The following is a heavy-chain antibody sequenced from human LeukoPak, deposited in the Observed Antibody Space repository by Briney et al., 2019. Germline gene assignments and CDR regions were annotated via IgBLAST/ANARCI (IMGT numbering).Heavy chain of an antibody. CDR1: GGSISSGSYH. CDR3: ARGVGYCSSTSCYHYYGMDV. J-gene: IGHJ6*02. V-gene: IGHV4-61*02. D-gene: IGHD2-2*03. CDR2: IYTSGST. Sequence: SQTLSLTCTVSGGSISSGSYHWSWIRQPAGKGLEWIGRIYTSGSTNYNPSLKSRVTISVDTSKNQFSLKLSSVTAADTAVYYCARGVGYCSSTSCYHYYGMDVWGQGTTVTVSS.